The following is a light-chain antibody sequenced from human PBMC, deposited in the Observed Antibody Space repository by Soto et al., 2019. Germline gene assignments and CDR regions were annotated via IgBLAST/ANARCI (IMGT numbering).Light chain of an antibody. CDR3: QQYNNWPS. V-gene: IGKV3D-15*01. Sequence: EIVLTQSPATLSLSPWERSTLSCRASQSVSSYLAWYQQPPGQAPRLLIYGASNRATGPPARFSGSGSETEFPPTIRRMPSEDFAVYYRQQYNNWPSFGQGTRLEIK. J-gene: IGKJ5*01. CDR1: QSVSSY. CDR2: GAS.